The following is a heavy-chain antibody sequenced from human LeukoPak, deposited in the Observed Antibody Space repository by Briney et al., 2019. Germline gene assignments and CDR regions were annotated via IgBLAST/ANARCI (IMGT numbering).Heavy chain of an antibody. CDR3: ARDQLSRGVWFDP. CDR2: ISVYNGNT. J-gene: IGHJ5*02. Sequence: ASVRVSCKASGYTFSIYGFSWVRQAPGQGLEWMGWISVYNGNTNYAQKLQGRVTMTTDTSTSTAYMELRSLRSDDTAVYYCARDQLSRGVWFDPWGQGTLVTVSS. CDR1: GYTFSIYG. D-gene: IGHD1-1*01. V-gene: IGHV1-18*01.